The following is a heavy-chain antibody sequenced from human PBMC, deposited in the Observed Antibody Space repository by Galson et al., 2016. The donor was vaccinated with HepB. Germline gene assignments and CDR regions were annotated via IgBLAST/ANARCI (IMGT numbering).Heavy chain of an antibody. CDR2: ISRDGGVT. CDR1: GFTFSNFW. Sequence: SLKLSCAASGFTFSNFWMHWVRQAPGQGLMWVSRISRDGGVTNHADSVKGRFTISRDNAKSTLYLQMNSLTAEDTAVYYCVWDMGIRGQGTLVTVSS. V-gene: IGHV3-74*01. D-gene: IGHD1-26*01. CDR3: VWDMGI. J-gene: IGHJ4*02.